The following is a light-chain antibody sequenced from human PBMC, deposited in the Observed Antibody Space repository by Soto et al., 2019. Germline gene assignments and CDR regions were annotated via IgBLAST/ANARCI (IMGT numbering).Light chain of an antibody. CDR1: QSVSSSY. Sequence: EIVLTQSPGTLSLSPGERATLSCRASQSVSSSYLAWYQQKPGQAPRLLIYGASSRATGIPDRFSGSGSGTDFTLTISSLEPEDFAVYYCQQYGSSIFTFGPGTKVYIK. CDR2: GAS. J-gene: IGKJ3*01. V-gene: IGKV3-20*01. CDR3: QQYGSSIFT.